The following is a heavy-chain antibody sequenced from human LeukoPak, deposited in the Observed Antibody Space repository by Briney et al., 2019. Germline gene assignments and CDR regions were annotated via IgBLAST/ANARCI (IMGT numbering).Heavy chain of an antibody. D-gene: IGHD6-6*01. CDR2: IYYSGST. CDR1: GGSISSGGYY. J-gene: IGHJ4*02. CDR3: ARAGYSSSSRVDY. Sequence: SETLSLTCTVSGGSISSGGYYWSWIRQHPGKGLEWIGYIYYSGSTYYNPSLKSRVTISVDTSKNQFSLKLSSVTAEDTAVYYCARAGYSSSSRVDYWGQGTLVTVSS. V-gene: IGHV4-31*03.